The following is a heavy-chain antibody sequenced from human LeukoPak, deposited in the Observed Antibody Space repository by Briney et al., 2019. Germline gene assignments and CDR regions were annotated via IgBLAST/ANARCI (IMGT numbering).Heavy chain of an antibody. D-gene: IGHD3-22*01. J-gene: IGHJ2*01. Sequence: APVKVSCKASGYTFTGYYMHWVRQAPGQGLEWMGWINPNSGGTNYAQKFQGRVTMTRDTSSNTAYMELSRLRYEDTAVYYCARAGAYYYDSSGYQSDLWGHGTLVTVSS. CDR3: ARAGAYYYDSSGYQSDL. CDR1: GYTFTGYY. CDR2: INPNSGGT. V-gene: IGHV1-2*02.